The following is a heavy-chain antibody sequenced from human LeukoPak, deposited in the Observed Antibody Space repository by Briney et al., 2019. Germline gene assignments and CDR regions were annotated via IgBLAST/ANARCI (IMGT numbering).Heavy chain of an antibody. D-gene: IGHD2-21*02. CDR1: GGTFSSYA. V-gene: IGHV1-69*04. Sequence: SVKVSCKASGGTFSSYAFSWVRQAPGQGLEWMGRIIPILGIANYAQKFQGRVTIAADKSTSTAYMELSSLRSEDTAVYYCARDNSGVCGGDCFYYYYYGMDFWGQGTTVTVSS. J-gene: IGHJ6*02. CDR3: ARDNSGVCGGDCFYYYYYGMDF. CDR2: IIPILGIA.